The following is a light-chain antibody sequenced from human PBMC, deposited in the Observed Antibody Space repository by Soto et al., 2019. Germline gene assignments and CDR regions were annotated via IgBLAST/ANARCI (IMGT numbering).Light chain of an antibody. CDR1: QSLGGN. CDR3: HQYNNWPPWT. V-gene: IGKV3-15*01. J-gene: IGKJ1*01. Sequence: TQSPTALAVPPRDAPTLSCRASQSLGGNLAWYQQKPGQAPRILIFRASSRAKGVPARFSVSGSGTEFTLTISGLQSEDFAVYYCHQYNNWPPWTFGPGTKVDIK. CDR2: RAS.